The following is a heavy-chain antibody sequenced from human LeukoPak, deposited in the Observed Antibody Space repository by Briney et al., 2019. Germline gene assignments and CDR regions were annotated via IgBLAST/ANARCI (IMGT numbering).Heavy chain of an antibody. CDR1: GGSISSSSYY. CDR2: IYYSGST. D-gene: IGHD6-13*01. Sequence: SETLSLTCTVSGGSISSSSYYWGWIRQPPGKGLEWIGSIYYSGSTYYNPSLKSRVTISVDTSKNQFSLKLSSVTAADTAVYYCARAGLERYSSSWYLDYWGQGTLVTVSS. CDR3: ARAGLERYSSSWYLDY. J-gene: IGHJ4*02. V-gene: IGHV4-39*07.